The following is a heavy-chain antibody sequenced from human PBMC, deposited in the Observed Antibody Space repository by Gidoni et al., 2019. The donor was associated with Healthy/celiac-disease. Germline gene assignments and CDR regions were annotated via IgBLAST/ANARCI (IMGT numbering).Heavy chain of an antibody. CDR1: GYSISSGYY. Sequence: QVQLQESGPGLVKPSETLSLTCAVSGYSISSGYYWGWIRQPPGKGLGWIGSIYHSGSTYYNPSLKSRVTISVDTSKNQFSLKRSSVTAADTAVYYCARDGGEVVVAAEDGWFDPWGQGTLVTVSS. V-gene: IGHV4-38-2*02. D-gene: IGHD2-15*01. CDR3: ARDGGEVVVAAEDGWFDP. CDR2: IYHSGST. J-gene: IGHJ5*02.